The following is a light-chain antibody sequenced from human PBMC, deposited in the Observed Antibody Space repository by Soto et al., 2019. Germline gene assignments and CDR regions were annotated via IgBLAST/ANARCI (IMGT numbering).Light chain of an antibody. J-gene: IGLJ3*02. V-gene: IGLV1-40*01. CDR2: GNS. CDR3: QSYDSSLSGWV. CDR1: SSNIGAGYD. Sequence: QSVLTQPPSVSGAPGQRVTISCTGSSSNIGAGYDVHWYQQLPGTAPKLLIYGNSNRPSGVPDRFSGSKSGTSASLANTGLQSDDEADYYCQSYDSSLSGWVFGGGTKVTVL.